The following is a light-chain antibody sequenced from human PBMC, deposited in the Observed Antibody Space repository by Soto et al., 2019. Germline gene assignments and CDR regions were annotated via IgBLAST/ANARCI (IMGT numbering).Light chain of an antibody. CDR1: QSVSSSF. Sequence: IVLTQSPGTLSLSPGERATLSCRASQSVSSSFLAWYQQKPGQGPRLLIHGASFRATGIPDRFSGGGSGTDFTLTISRLEPEDFAVYYCQQYGSSPGTFGQGTKVDI. J-gene: IGKJ1*01. CDR2: GAS. CDR3: QQYGSSPGT. V-gene: IGKV3-20*01.